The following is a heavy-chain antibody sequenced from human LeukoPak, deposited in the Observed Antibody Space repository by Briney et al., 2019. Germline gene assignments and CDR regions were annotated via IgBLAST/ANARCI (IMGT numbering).Heavy chain of an antibody. CDR1: GGTFSSYA. CDR3: ARAKRGIPAGPFFDP. D-gene: IGHD2-2*01. CDR2: IIPIFGTA. V-gene: IGHV1-69*13. Sequence: ASVKVSCKASGGTFSSYAISWVRQAPGQGLEWMGGIIPIFGTANYAQKFQGRVTITADESTSTAYMELSSLRSEDTAVYYCARAKRGIPAGPFFDPWGQGTLVTVSS. J-gene: IGHJ5*02.